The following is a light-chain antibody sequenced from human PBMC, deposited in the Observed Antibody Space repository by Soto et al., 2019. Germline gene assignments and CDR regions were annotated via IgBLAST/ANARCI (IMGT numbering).Light chain of an antibody. CDR3: QTWGTGIVV. V-gene: IGLV4-69*01. CDR1: SGHSSNA. CDR2: LNSDGSH. J-gene: IGLJ2*01. Sequence: QLVLTQSPSASASLGASVKLTCTLSSGHSSNAIAWHQQQPEKGPRYLMKLNSDGSHSKGDGIPDRFSGSSSGAERYLTITNLQSEDEDDYYNQTWGTGIVVFGGGTKLTVL.